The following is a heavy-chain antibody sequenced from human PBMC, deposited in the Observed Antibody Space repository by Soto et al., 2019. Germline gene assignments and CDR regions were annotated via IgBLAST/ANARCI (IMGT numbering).Heavy chain of an antibody. CDR3: ARKILGSTSRPNYWYFDL. CDR1: GFTFINYA. D-gene: IGHD2-2*01. CDR2: ISGGGDAA. V-gene: IGHV3-23*01. J-gene: IGHJ2*01. Sequence: EVHLLESGGGLVQPGGSLRLSCAGSGFTFINYAMNWVRQAPGKGLEWVSSISGGGDAAFFPDSVRGRFTISRDNFQNTVTLQMNSLGVDDTAVYYCARKILGSTSRPNYWYFDLWGRGTLVTVSS.